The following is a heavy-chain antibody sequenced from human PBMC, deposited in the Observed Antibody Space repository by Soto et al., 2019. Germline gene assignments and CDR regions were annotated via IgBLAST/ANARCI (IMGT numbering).Heavy chain of an antibody. V-gene: IGHV4-31*03. CDR3: ARMGDFVDTAMVLNFDY. Sequence: SETLSLTCTVSGGSISSGGYYWSWIRQHPGKGLEWIGYIYYSGSTYYNPSLKSRVTISVDTSKNQSSLKLSSVTAADTAVYYCARMGDFVDTAMVLNFDYWGQGTLVTVSS. J-gene: IGHJ4*02. CDR2: IYYSGST. D-gene: IGHD5-18*01. CDR1: GGSISSGGYY.